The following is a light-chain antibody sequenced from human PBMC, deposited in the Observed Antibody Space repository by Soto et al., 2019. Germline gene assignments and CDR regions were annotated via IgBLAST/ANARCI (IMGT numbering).Light chain of an antibody. CDR3: LQNHNFPRT. Sequence: DIQMTQSPSSLSASVGDRVTITCRASQGISSHLGWYQQRPGKAPQRLIYGASSLQTGVPSRFSGSGSGTEFTLTISSLQPEDSATYYCLQNHNFPRTFGQGTKVDIK. CDR2: GAS. CDR1: QGISSH. V-gene: IGKV1-17*01. J-gene: IGKJ1*01.